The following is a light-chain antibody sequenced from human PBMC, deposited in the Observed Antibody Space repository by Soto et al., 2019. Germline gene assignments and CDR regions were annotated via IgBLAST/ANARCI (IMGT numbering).Light chain of an antibody. V-gene: IGKV1-5*01. Sequence: DIQMTQSPSTPSASVGDSVTITCRASQSISTSLAWYQQKPGKAPNLLIYDASSLKSDVPSRFSGSGSGTEFTLTISSLQPDDFATYYCQQYNSYSKTFGQGTKVDIK. J-gene: IGKJ1*01. CDR3: QQYNSYSKT. CDR1: QSISTS. CDR2: DAS.